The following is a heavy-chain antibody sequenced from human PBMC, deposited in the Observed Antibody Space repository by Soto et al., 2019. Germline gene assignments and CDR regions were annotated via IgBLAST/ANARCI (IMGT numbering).Heavy chain of an antibody. V-gene: IGHV1-3*05. Sequence: QVQLVQSGAEEKKPGASVKVSCKASGYTFTSYAMHWVRQAPGQRLEWMGWINAGNGNTKYSQKFQGRVTITRDTSASTAYRERSSLRSEDTAVYYWARSIVVVTALAYWGQGTLVTVSS. CDR2: INAGNGNT. CDR1: GYTFTSYA. D-gene: IGHD2-21*02. J-gene: IGHJ4*02. CDR3: ARSIVVVTALAY.